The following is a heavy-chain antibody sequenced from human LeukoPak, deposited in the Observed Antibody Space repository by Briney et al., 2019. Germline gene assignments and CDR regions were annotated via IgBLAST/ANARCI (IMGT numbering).Heavy chain of an antibody. V-gene: IGHV3-23*01. Sequence: PGGSLRLSCTASGFTFSNCDMNWVRQAPGKGLEWVSTISASGGSTYYADSVKGRFTISRDNSKNTLYLQMDSLRAEDTAVYYCAKDRGSHFDYWGQGTLVTVSS. CDR1: GFTFSNCD. D-gene: IGHD1-26*01. CDR2: ISASGGST. J-gene: IGHJ4*02. CDR3: AKDRGSHFDY.